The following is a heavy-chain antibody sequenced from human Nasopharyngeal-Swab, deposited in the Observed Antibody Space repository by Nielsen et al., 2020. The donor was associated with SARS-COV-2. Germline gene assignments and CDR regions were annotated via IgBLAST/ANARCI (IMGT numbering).Heavy chain of an antibody. Sequence: GESLKISCAASGFTFSSYWMHWVRQAPGKGLVWVSRINSDGSSTSYADSVKGRFTISRDNAKNTLYLQMNSLRAEDTAVYYCARGVRGPGDAFDIWGQGTMVTVSS. J-gene: IGHJ3*02. CDR2: INSDGSST. V-gene: IGHV3-74*01. CDR3: ARGVRGPGDAFDI. CDR1: GFTFSSYW. D-gene: IGHD3-10*01.